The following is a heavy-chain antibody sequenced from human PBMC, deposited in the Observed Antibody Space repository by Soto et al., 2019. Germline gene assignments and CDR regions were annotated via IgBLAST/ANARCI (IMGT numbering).Heavy chain of an antibody. D-gene: IGHD3-22*01. CDR3: AKETYYYDSSGYPSYYFDY. CDR1: GFTFSSYA. J-gene: IGHJ4*02. Sequence: EVQLLESGGGLVQPGGSLRLSCAASGFTFSSYAMSWVRQAPGKGLEWVSAISGSGGSTYYADSVKGRFTISRDNSKNTLSLQMNSLRAEDTAVYYCAKETYYYDSSGYPSYYFDYWGQGTLVTVSS. CDR2: ISGSGGST. V-gene: IGHV3-23*01.